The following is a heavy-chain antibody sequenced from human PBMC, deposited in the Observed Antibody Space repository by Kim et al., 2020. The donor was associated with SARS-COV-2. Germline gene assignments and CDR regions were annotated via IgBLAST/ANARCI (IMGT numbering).Heavy chain of an antibody. J-gene: IGHJ2*01. V-gene: IGHV1-3*01. D-gene: IGHD4-17*01. Sequence: SQKFQGRVTITRDTSASTAYMELSSLRSEDTAVYYCARGGTMTTRRYFDLWGRGTLVTVSS. CDR3: ARGGTMTTRRYFDL.